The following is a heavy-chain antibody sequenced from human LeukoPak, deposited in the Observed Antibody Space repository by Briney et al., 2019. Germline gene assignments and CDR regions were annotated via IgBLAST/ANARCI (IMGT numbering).Heavy chain of an antibody. Sequence: GGSLRLSCAASGFTFSSYAVSWVRQAPGKGLEWVSAISGSGGSTYYADSVKGRFTISRDNSKNTLYLQMNSLRAEDTAVYYCAKDLPSRTYYDYVWGSYRPNYYFDYWGQGTLVTVSS. CDR1: GFTFSSYA. CDR3: AKDLPSRTYYDYVWGSYRPNYYFDY. J-gene: IGHJ4*02. D-gene: IGHD3-16*02. CDR2: ISGSGGST. V-gene: IGHV3-23*01.